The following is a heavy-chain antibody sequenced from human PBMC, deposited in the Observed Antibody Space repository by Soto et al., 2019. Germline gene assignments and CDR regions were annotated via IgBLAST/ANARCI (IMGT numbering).Heavy chain of an antibody. CDR3: ARGMDNNKVGW. CDR2: IFSSGST. V-gene: IGHV4-61*08. J-gene: IGHJ4*02. Sequence: QVQLQESGPGLVKPSETLSLTCTVSGDSVSRADSYWSWILQPPGKGLEWIGYIFSSGSTEYNPSLRGRVIISVDTSKNQVSLKLSTVTAADTAVYFCARGMDNNKVGWWGQGTLVTVSA. CDR1: GDSVSRADSY. D-gene: IGHD1-1*01.